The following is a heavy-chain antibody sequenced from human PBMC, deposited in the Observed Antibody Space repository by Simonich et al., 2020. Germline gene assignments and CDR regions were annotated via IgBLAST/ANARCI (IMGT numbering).Heavy chain of an antibody. CDR1: GGSISSSSYY. D-gene: IGHD6-6*01. CDR2: INYSGST. J-gene: IGHJ4*02. V-gene: IGHV4-39*01. Sequence: QLQLQESGPGLVKPSETLSLTCTVSGGSISSSSYYWGWIRQPPGKGLEWIGSINYSGSTYYNPPLMSRVTISVDTSKNQFSLKLSSVTAADTAVYYCARWAYSSSYFDYWGQGTLVTVSS. CDR3: ARWAYSSSYFDY.